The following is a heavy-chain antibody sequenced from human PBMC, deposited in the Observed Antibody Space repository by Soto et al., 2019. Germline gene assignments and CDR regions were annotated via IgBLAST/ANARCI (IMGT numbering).Heavy chain of an antibody. CDR1: GFTFSSYG. CDR2: ISYDGSNK. V-gene: IGHV3-30*18. Sequence: GGSLRLSCAASGFTFSSYGMHWVRQAPGKGLEWVAVISYDGSNKYYADSVKGRFTISRDNSKNTLYLQMNSLRAEDTAVYYCAKDTIEEDYDFWSGYAVDPWGQGTLVTVSS. CDR3: AKDTIEEDYDFWSGYAVDP. J-gene: IGHJ5*02. D-gene: IGHD3-3*01.